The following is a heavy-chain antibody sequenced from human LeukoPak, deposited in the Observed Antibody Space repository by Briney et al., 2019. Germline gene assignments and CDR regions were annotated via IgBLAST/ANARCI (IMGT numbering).Heavy chain of an antibody. V-gene: IGHV1-2*02. CDR2: TNPNSGAT. Sequence: ASVKVSCKASGYTFTAYFIHWVRQAPGQGLEWMGWTNPNSGATHYEWNFQGRVTMTRDTAISTAYMELSSLRSDDTAVYYCTRPPTITTWRIFDFWGQGTLVTVSS. D-gene: IGHD4-11*01. CDR3: TRPPTITTWRIFDF. J-gene: IGHJ4*02. CDR1: GYTFTAYF.